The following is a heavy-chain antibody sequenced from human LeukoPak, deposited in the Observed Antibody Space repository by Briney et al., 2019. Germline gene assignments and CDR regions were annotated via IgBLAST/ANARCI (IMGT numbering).Heavy chain of an antibody. CDR3: ARSYYDFPGWFDY. J-gene: IGHJ4*02. Sequence: SETLSLTCTVSGGSISSYYWSWIRQPPGKGLEWIGYIYYSGSTNYNPSLKSRVTISVDTSKNQFSLKLSSVTAADTAVYYCARSYYDFPGWFDYWGQGTLVTVPS. D-gene: IGHD3-3*01. V-gene: IGHV4-59*01. CDR2: IYYSGST. CDR1: GGSISSYY.